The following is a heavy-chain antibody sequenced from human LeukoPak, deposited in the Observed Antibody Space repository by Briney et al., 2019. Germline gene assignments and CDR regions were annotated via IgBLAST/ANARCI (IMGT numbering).Heavy chain of an antibody. J-gene: IGHJ3*02. CDR3: ARIPTNAVPSAHNGFDI. V-gene: IGHV4-39*01. D-gene: IGHD6-19*01. CDR1: SGSIGSTNYY. CDR2: IYYSGST. Sequence: SETLSLTCTVSSGSIGSTNYYWGWIRQPPGKGLEWIANIYYSGSTYYNPSLKSRVTISVDTSKNQFSLRLNSVTAADTSIYYYARIPTNAVPSAHNGFDIWGQGTMLTVSS.